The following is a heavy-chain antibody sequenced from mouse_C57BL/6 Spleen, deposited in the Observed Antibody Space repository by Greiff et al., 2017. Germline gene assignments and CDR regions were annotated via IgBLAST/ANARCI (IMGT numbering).Heavy chain of an antibody. V-gene: IGHV1-7*01. J-gene: IGHJ2*01. CDR1: GYTFTSYW. CDR3: ARENTTVVAFDY. D-gene: IGHD1-1*01. Sequence: QVQLQQPGAELVMPGASVKLSCKASGYTFTSYWMHWVKQRPGQGLEWIGYINPSSGYTKYNQKFKDKATLTADKSSSTAYMQLSSLTYEDSAVYYCARENTTVVAFDYWGQGTTLTVSS. CDR2: INPSSGYT.